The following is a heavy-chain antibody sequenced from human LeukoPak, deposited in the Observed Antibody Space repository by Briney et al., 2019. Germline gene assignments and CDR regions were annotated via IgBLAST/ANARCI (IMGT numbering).Heavy chain of an antibody. D-gene: IGHD1-14*01. CDR2: INEDGGER. J-gene: IGHJ4*02. CDR1: GFTLSRYW. V-gene: IGHV3-7*01. Sequence: GGSLRLSCAASGFTLSRYWMSWVRQAPGKGLEWVANINEDGGERHYVDTVKGRFTISRDNAKNSLYLQMNSLRAEDTTVYYCARGGNLENWGRGTLVTVSS. CDR3: ARGGNLEN.